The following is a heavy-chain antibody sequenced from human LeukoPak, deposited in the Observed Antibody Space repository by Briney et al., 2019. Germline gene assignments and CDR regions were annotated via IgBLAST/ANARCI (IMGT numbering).Heavy chain of an antibody. J-gene: IGHJ3*02. Sequence: GGSLRLSCAASGFTFSSYAMHWVRQAPGKGLEYVSAISSNGGSAYYANSVKGRFTISRDNSKNTLYLQMGSLRAEDMAVYYCARGHDAFDIWGQGQWSPSLQ. CDR3: ARGHDAFDI. V-gene: IGHV3-64*01. CDR2: ISSNGGSA. CDR1: GFTFSSYA.